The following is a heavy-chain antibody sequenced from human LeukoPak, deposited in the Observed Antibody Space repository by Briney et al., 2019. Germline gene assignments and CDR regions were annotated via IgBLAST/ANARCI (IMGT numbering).Heavy chain of an antibody. J-gene: IGHJ4*02. CDR2: IYTSGSP. D-gene: IGHD3-10*01. V-gene: IGHV4-4*07. Sequence: SDTLSHTCSVSGGSISSYYWSWLRQPAGKGLEWIGRIYTSGSPNYNPSLKTRLPISVDTYKNQFSLTLLSMTAADTALYFCARGRSATMFDYWGQGTLVTAPS. CDR3: ARGRSATMFDY. CDR1: GGSISSYY.